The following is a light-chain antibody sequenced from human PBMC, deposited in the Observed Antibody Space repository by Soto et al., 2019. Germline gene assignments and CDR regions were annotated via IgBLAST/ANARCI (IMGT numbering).Light chain of an antibody. CDR2: AAS. Sequence: DIQMTQSPSSLSASVGDRVTITCRASQSISKYLNWYQQKPGQAPNLLIYAASTLQSGVPSRFSGSGSVTDFTLTISGLQPEGFATYYCQQSYSAPPYTFGQRTKLQLK. CDR1: QSISKY. J-gene: IGKJ2*01. CDR3: QQSYSAPPYT. V-gene: IGKV1-39*01.